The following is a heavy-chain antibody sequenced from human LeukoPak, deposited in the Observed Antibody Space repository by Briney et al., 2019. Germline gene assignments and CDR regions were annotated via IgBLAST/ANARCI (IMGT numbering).Heavy chain of an antibody. Sequence: GGSLRLSGAASGFTFSGSAMHWVRQASGKGLEWVSRIRSKANSYATAYAASVKGRFTISRDDSKNTAYLQMNSLKTEDTAVYYCTRHVSADYGDYVGYYYYYMDVWGKGTTVTVSS. CDR3: TRHVSADYGDYVGYYYYYMDV. CDR2: IRSKANSYAT. CDR1: GFTFSGSA. V-gene: IGHV3-73*01. D-gene: IGHD4-17*01. J-gene: IGHJ6*03.